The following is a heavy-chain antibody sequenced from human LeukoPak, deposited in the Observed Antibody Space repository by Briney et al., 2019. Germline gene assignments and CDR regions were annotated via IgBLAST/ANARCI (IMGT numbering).Heavy chain of an antibody. V-gene: IGHV3-23*01. J-gene: IGHJ4*02. Sequence: GGSLRLSCAASGFTFSSYAMSWVRQAPGKGLEWVSAISGSGGSTYYADSVKGRFTISRDNSKNTLYLQMNSPRAEDTAVYYCAKVTGGYCSSTSCPHFDYWGQGTLVTVSS. CDR1: GFTFSSYA. D-gene: IGHD2-2*01. CDR2: ISGSGGST. CDR3: AKVTGGYCSSTSCPHFDY.